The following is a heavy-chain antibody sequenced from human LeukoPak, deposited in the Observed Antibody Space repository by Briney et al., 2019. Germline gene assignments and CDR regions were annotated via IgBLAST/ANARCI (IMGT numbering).Heavy chain of an antibody. V-gene: IGHV7-4-1*02. J-gene: IGHJ6*03. CDR1: GYTFTSYA. CDR3: ASEAGYSYGHHHYYYYMDV. D-gene: IGHD5-18*01. Sequence: GASVKVSCKASGYTFTSYAMNWVRQAPGQGLEWMGWMNTNTGKPTYAQGFTGRGVVSLDTSVSTASLPTSSLKAEDTAVYYCASEAGYSYGHHHYYYYMDVWGKGTTVTVSS. CDR2: MNTNTGKP.